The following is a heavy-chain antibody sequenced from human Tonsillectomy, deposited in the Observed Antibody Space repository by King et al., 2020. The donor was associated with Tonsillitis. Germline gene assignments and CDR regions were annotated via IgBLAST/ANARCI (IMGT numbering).Heavy chain of an antibody. V-gene: IGHV3-74*01. D-gene: IGHD3-10*01. J-gene: IGHJ3*02. Sequence: VQLVESGGGLVQPGGSLRLSCAASGFTFSSYWMHWVRQAPGKGLVWVSRINSDGSSTSYADSVKGRFTISRDNAKNTLYLQMNSLRAEDTAVYYCAILLTYYYGSGRKDGAFDIWGQGTMVTVSS. CDR3: AILLTYYYGSGRKDGAFDI. CDR1: GFTFSSYW. CDR2: INSDGSST.